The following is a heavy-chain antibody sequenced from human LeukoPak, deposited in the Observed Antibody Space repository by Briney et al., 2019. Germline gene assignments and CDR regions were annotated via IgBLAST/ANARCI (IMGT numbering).Heavy chain of an antibody. CDR3: ARLGYGDYDGYY. D-gene: IGHD4-17*01. J-gene: IGHJ4*02. V-gene: IGHV4-38-2*02. CDR2: IYHSGST. CDR1: GYSISSGYY. Sequence: PSETLSLTCTVSGYSISSGYYWGWIRQPPGKGLEWIGSIYHSGSTFDNPSLKSRVTISVDTSKNQFSLKLSSVTAADTAVYYCARLGYGDYDGYYWGQGTLVTVSS.